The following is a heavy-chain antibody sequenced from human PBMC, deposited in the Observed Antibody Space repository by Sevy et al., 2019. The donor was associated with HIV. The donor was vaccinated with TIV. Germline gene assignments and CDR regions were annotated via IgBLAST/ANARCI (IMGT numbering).Heavy chain of an antibody. J-gene: IGHJ1*01. CDR3: TRLAVAGTVGRLYFQH. V-gene: IGHV3-49*04. CDR2: IRSKAYGGTT. CDR1: GFTFGDYA. Sequence: GGSLRLSCTASGFTFGDYAMSWVRQAPGKGLERVGFIRSKAYGGTTEYAASVKGRFTIARDDSKSIAYLQMNSLKTEDTAVYYCTRLAVAGTVGRLYFQHWGQGTLVSVSS. D-gene: IGHD6-19*01.